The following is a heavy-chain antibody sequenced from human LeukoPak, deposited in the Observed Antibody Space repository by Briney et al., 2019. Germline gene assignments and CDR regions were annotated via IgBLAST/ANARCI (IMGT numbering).Heavy chain of an antibody. D-gene: IGHD2-15*01. V-gene: IGHV3-74*01. Sequence: PGGSLRLSCVVSGFTFSRYWMHWVRQAPGKGFMWVSRINSDGSSTSYADSVKGRFTIFRDNAKNTVNLQMNSLRAEDTAVYYCARDSCSGGTCYFAYWGQGTLVTVSS. CDR1: GFTFSRYW. CDR2: INSDGSST. CDR3: ARDSCSGGTCYFAY. J-gene: IGHJ4*02.